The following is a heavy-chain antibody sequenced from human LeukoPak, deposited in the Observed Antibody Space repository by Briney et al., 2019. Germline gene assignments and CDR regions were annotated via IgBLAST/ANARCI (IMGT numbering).Heavy chain of an antibody. CDR1: GFTFSPYG. Sequence: PGGSLRLSCAASGFTFSPYGMNWVRQAPGKGLEWISYISRSATIIHYADSVKGRFTISRDDAKNSLYLQMNSLRAEDTAVYYCARDLYRIVVVPHYFDYWGQGTLVTVSS. V-gene: IGHV3-48*01. CDR2: ISRSATII. CDR3: ARDLYRIVVVPHYFDY. J-gene: IGHJ4*02. D-gene: IGHD3-22*01.